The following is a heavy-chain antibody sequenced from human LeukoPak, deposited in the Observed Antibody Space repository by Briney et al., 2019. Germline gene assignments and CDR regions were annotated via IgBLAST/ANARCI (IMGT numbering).Heavy chain of an antibody. J-gene: IGHJ4*02. Sequence: GRSLRLSCAASGFTFSSYAMHWVRQAPGKGLEWVAVISYDGSNKYYADSVKGRFTISRDNSKNTLYLQMNSLRAEDTAVYYCARDRARYYDSSGCPGYWGQGTLVTVSS. D-gene: IGHD3-22*01. CDR2: ISYDGSNK. V-gene: IGHV3-30-3*01. CDR3: ARDRARYYDSSGCPGY. CDR1: GFTFSSYA.